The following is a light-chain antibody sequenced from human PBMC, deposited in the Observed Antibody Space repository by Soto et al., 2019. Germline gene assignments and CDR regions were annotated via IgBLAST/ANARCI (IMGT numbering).Light chain of an antibody. CDR2: SAS. Sequence: DIVVTQSPGALSLSPGDRATLSCRASQSVSSSYLAWYQQKPGQPPRHLIYSASSRATGIPDRFSGSGSGRDFTLTISRLEPEDFAVYYCQQFSSSSYTFGQGTKLEIK. V-gene: IGKV3-20*01. CDR1: QSVSSSY. CDR3: QQFSSSSYT. J-gene: IGKJ2*01.